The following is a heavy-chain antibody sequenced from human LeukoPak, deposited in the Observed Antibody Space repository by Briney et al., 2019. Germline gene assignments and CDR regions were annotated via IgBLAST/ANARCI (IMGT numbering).Heavy chain of an antibody. CDR2: ISGSGGST. Sequence: GALRLSCAASGFTFSSYGMSWVRQAPGKGLEWVSTISGSGGSTYYADSVKGRFTISRDNSKNTLYLQMNSLRAEDTAVYYCAKSSTMILVGHFDYWGQGTLVTVSS. CDR3: AKSSTMILVGHFDY. J-gene: IGHJ4*02. D-gene: IGHD3-22*01. CDR1: GFTFSSYG. V-gene: IGHV3-23*01.